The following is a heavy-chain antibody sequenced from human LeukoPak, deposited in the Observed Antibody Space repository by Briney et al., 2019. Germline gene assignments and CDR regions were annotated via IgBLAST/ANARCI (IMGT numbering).Heavy chain of an antibody. D-gene: IGHD1-26*01. CDR3: ARVRYSGSYYGMDV. CDR2: ISSSSSYI. Sequence: GRSLRLSCAASGFTFSSYGMHWVRQAPGKGLEWVSSISSSSSYIYYADSVKGRFTISRDNAKNSLYLQMNSLRAEDTAVYYCARVRYSGSYYGMDVWGQGTTVTVSS. J-gene: IGHJ6*02. V-gene: IGHV3-21*01. CDR1: GFTFSSYG.